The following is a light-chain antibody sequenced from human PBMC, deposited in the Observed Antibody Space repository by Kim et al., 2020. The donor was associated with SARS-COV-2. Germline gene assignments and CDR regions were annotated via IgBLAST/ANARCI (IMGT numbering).Light chain of an antibody. J-gene: IGKJ2*01. CDR3: QQYGSSPYT. Sequence: EIVLTQSPGTLSLSPGERATLSCRASQSVSSSYLAWYQQKPGKAPRLLIYGASSRATGIPDRFSGSGSGTDFTLTISILEPEDFAVYYCQQYGSSPYTFGQGTKLEI. V-gene: IGKV3-20*01. CDR1: QSVSSSY. CDR2: GAS.